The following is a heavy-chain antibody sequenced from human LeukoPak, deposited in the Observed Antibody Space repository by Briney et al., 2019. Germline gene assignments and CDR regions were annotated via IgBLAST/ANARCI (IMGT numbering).Heavy chain of an antibody. J-gene: IGHJ5*02. CDR1: GYIFTGYY. CDR2: INPNSGDT. Sequence: GASVKVSCKASGYIFTGYYMHWVRQAPGQGLEWMGWINPNSGDTNYAQKFQGRVTMTRDTSITTAYMELSRLRSDDTAVYYCARPYGSGWYWFDPWGQGTLVTVSS. V-gene: IGHV1-2*02. D-gene: IGHD6-19*01. CDR3: ARPYGSGWYWFDP.